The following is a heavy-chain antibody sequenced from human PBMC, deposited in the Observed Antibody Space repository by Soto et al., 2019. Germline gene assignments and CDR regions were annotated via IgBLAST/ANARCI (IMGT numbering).Heavy chain of an antibody. CDR1: GYTFPGNY. V-gene: IGHV1-2*02. CDR3: ARGYCSSSGCSHYLDY. CDR2: INPTSGGT. D-gene: IGHD2-2*01. Sequence: GASVMVSCKASGYTFPGNYMHWVRQAPGQGLEWMALINPTSGGTNYAQKFQGRVTMTWDTSISTAYMELSRLRSDDTAIYYCARGYCSSSGCSHYLDYWGQGTLGTVSS. J-gene: IGHJ4*02.